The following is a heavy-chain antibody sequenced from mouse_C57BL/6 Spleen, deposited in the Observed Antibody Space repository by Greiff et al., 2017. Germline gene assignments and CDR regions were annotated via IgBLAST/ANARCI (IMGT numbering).Heavy chain of an antibody. J-gene: IGHJ3*01. V-gene: IGHV5-9*01. Sequence: EVQRVESGGGLVKPGGSLKLSCAASGFTFSSYTMSWVRQTPEKRLEWVATISGGGGNTYYPDSVKGRFTISRDNAKNTLYLHMSSLRSEDTALYYCARHHHYDYDGFAYWGQGTLVTVSA. D-gene: IGHD2-4*01. CDR1: GFTFSSYT. CDR2: ISGGGGNT. CDR3: ARHHHYDYDGFAY.